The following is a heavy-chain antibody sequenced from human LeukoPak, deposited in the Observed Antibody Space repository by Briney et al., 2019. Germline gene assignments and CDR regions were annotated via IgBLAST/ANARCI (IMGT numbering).Heavy chain of an antibody. CDR3: ARHRSGGSQDDAFDI. J-gene: IGHJ3*02. D-gene: IGHD2-15*01. Sequence: GGSLRLSCAASGFNFSTYWMSWVRQAPGKGLEWVANINQDGSEKYYVDSVKGRFTISRQNAKKSLFLQMNSLRAEDTAVYYCARHRSGGSQDDAFDIWGQGTLVTVSS. CDR2: INQDGSEK. V-gene: IGHV3-7*01. CDR1: GFNFSTYW.